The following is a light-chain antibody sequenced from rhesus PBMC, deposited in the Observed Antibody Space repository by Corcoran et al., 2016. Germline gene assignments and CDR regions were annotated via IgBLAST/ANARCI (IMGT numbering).Light chain of an antibody. CDR3: LQYSSSPPT. CDR2: KAS. CDR1: QSISSW. V-gene: IGKV1-22*01. Sequence: DIQMTQSPSSLSASVGDTVTITCRASQSISSWLDWYQQKPGKAPKLLIYKASSLQSGGPSRCSGSGCGTDFTRTISSLQPEDFATYYCLQYSSSPPTFGQGTKVEIK. J-gene: IGKJ1*01.